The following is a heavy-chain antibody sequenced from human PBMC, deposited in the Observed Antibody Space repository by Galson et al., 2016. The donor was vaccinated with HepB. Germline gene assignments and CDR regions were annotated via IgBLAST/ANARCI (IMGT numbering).Heavy chain of an antibody. D-gene: IGHD2-2*01. CDR3: VREPRPGAYYYDY. CDR1: GFSFSSYW. Sequence: SLRLSCAASGFSFSSYWMTWVRQAPGKGLEWVANIKGDGSQRYHVDSVKGRFSISRDNAKDSLHLQMDALRADDTAMYYCVREPRPGAYYYDYWGQGTLVTVSS. V-gene: IGHV3-7*01. J-gene: IGHJ4*02. CDR2: IKGDGSQR.